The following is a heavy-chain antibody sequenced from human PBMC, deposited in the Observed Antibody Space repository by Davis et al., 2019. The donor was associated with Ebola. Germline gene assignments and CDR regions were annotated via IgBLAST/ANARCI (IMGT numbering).Heavy chain of an antibody. V-gene: IGHV3-15*07. CDR3: ATDEGGSRY. CDR1: GFSFSNAW. D-gene: IGHD1-26*01. Sequence: GGSLRLSCGASGFSFSNAWMNWVRLVPGKGLEWVGRIKTKTDEGILDYAEPVKGRFIMSRDDARNTMSLHISSLKTEDTGVYYCATDEGGSRYWGQGSRVIVSS. CDR2: IKTKTDEGIL. J-gene: IGHJ4*02.